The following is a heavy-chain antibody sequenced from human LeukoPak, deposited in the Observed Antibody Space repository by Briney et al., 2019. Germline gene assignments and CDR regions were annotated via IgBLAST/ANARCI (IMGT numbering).Heavy chain of an antibody. V-gene: IGHV3-23*01. D-gene: IGHD2-21*02. Sequence: GGSLRLSCAASGFTFSSYAMSWVRQAPGKGLEWVSAISGSGGSTYYADSGKGRFTISRDNSKNTRYLQMNSLRAEDTAVYYCARDQPRYTSTWYSGLRWFDPWGQGTLVTVSS. CDR1: GFTFSSYA. CDR3: ARDQPRYTSTWYSGLRWFDP. J-gene: IGHJ5*02. CDR2: ISGSGGST.